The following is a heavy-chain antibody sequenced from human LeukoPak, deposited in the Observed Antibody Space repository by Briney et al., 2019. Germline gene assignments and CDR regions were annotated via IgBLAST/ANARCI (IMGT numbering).Heavy chain of an antibody. Sequence: PGGSLRLSCTASGFTFGDYGMSRVRQAPGKGLEWVGFIRSKAYGGTTEYAASVKGRFIISRDDFKSIAYLQMNSLKTEDTAVYYCTRSSSGWYSDYWGQGTLVTVSS. CDR1: GFTFGDYG. D-gene: IGHD6-19*01. CDR2: IRSKAYGGTT. V-gene: IGHV3-49*04. J-gene: IGHJ4*02. CDR3: TRSSSGWYSDY.